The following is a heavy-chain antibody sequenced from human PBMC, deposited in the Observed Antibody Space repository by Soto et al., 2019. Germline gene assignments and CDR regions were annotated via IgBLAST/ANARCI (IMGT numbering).Heavy chain of an antibody. CDR3: ARLGWELLSGRRYFDY. J-gene: IGHJ4*02. V-gene: IGHV1-18*04. CDR2: ISPYTGKT. Sequence: QVLLVQSGSEVKKPGASMKVSCQTSGYTFSDFALTWVRQVPDKGLEWLGWISPYTGKTNYAQRDHDRVALTTDTSTRTAYLELRSLTYDDTAVYYCARLGWELLSGRRYFDYWGQGTLVTVSS. CDR1: GYTFSDFA. D-gene: IGHD1-26*01.